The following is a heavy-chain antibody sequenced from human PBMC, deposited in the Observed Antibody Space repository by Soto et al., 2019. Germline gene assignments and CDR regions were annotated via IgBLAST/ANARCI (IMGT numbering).Heavy chain of an antibody. Sequence: QVQLVESGGGVVQPGRSLRLSCAASGFTFSSYGMHWVRQAPGKGLEWVAVISYDGSNKYYADSVKGRFTISRDNSKNKIYMQMNSLRAEDTAVYYCAKDRGTIFGEVIDYYGGMDVWGQGTTVTVSS. V-gene: IGHV3-30*18. D-gene: IGHD3-3*01. CDR2: ISYDGSNK. CDR3: AKDRGTIFGEVIDYYGGMDV. J-gene: IGHJ6*02. CDR1: GFTFSSYG.